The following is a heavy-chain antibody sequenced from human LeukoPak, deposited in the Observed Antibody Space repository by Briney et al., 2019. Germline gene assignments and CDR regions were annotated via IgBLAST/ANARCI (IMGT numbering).Heavy chain of an antibody. CDR1: GYTFTSYG. Sequence: GASVKVSCKASGYTFTSYGISWVRQAPGQGLERMGWISAYNGNTNYAQKLQGRVTMTTDTSTSTAYMELKSLRSDDTAVYYCARTDDYYGSGSSPPYFDYWGQGTLVTVSS. V-gene: IGHV1-18*01. CDR2: ISAYNGNT. CDR3: ARTDDYYGSGSSPPYFDY. D-gene: IGHD3-10*01. J-gene: IGHJ4*02.